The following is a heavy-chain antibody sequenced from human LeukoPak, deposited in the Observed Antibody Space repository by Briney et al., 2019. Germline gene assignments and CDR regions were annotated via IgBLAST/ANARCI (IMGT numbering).Heavy chain of an antibody. J-gene: IGHJ4*02. CDR1: GGSINSYN. CDR2: ISYNGSP. D-gene: IGHD2-15*01. V-gene: IGHV4-59*08. Sequence: SETLSLTCTVSGGSINSYNWNWIRQPPGKGLEWIGYISYNGSPGYNPSFKSRVTMSVDTSQGQFSLRLSSVTAADTAVYYCARFRGTSSWHQEVFDYWGQGAPVTVSS. CDR3: ARFRGTSSWHQEVFDY.